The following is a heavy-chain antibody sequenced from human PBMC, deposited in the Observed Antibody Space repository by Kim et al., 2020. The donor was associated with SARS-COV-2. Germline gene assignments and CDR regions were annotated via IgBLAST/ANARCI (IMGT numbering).Heavy chain of an antibody. CDR2: INTNTGNP. V-gene: IGHV7-4-1*02. Sequence: ASVKVSCKASGYTFTSYAMNWVRQAPGQGLEWMGWINTNTGNPTYAQGFTGRFVFSLETSVSTAYLQISSLKAEDTAVYYCAREREGITIFGSSGGFDYWGQGTVVTVSS. D-gene: IGHD3-3*01. CDR1: GYTFTSYA. J-gene: IGHJ4*02. CDR3: AREREGITIFGSSGGFDY.